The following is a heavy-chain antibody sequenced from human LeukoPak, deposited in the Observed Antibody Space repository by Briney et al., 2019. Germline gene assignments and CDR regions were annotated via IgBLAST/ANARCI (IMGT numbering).Heavy chain of an antibody. CDR2: IYSGGST. V-gene: IGHV3-66*01. J-gene: IGHJ6*02. D-gene: IGHD7-27*01. CDR1: GFTVSSNY. Sequence: GGSLRLSCAASGFTVSSNYMSWVRQAPGKGLEWVSVIYSGGSTYYADSVKGRFTISRDNSKNTLYLQMNSLRAEDTAVYYCARVLTDYYYYYYGMDVWGQGTTVTVSS. CDR3: ARVLTDYYYYYYGMDV.